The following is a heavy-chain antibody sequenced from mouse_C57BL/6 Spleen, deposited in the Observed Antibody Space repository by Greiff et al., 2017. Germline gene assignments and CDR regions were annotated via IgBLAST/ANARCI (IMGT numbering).Heavy chain of an antibody. J-gene: IGHJ3*01. V-gene: IGHV1-22*01. CDR2: INPNNGGT. CDR3: ARDGSSYGFAY. Sequence: EVQGVESGPELVKPGASVKMSCKASGYTFTDYNMHWVKQSHGKSLEWIGYINPNNGGTSYNQKFKGKATLTVNKSSSTAYMELRSLTSEDSAVYYCARDGSSYGFAYWGQGTLVTVSA. CDR1: GYTFTDYN. D-gene: IGHD1-1*01.